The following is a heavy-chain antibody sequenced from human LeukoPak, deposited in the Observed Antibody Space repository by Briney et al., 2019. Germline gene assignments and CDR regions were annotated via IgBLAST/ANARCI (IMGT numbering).Heavy chain of an antibody. D-gene: IGHD2-2*01. V-gene: IGHV3-30-3*01. J-gene: IGHJ6*02. CDR2: ISYDGSNK. CDR3: AKDLDCSSTSCYYYYYGMDV. CDR1: GFTFSSYA. Sequence: GGSLRLSCAASGFTFSSYAMHWVRQAPGKGLEWVAVISYDGSNKYYADSVKGRFTISRDNSKNTLYLQMNSLRAEDTAVYYCAKDLDCSSTSCYYYYYGMDVWGQGTTVTVSS.